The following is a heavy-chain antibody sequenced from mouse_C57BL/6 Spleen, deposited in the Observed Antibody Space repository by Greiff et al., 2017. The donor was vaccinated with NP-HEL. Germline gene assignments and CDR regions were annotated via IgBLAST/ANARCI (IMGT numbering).Heavy chain of an antibody. CDR3: ARRGGSSPYAMDY. CDR1: GYAFSSSW. CDR2: IYPGDGDT. V-gene: IGHV1-82*01. Sequence: QVQLQQSGPELVKPGASVKISCKASGYAFSSSWMNWVKQRPGKGLEWIGRIYPGDGDTNYNGKVKGKATLTADKSSSTAYMQLSSLTSEDSAVYFCARRGGSSPYAMDYWGQGTSVTVSS. J-gene: IGHJ4*01. D-gene: IGHD1-1*01.